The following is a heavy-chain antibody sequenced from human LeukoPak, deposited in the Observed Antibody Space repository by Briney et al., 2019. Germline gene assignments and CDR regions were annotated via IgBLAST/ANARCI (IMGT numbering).Heavy chain of an antibody. CDR3: ARDIGQYDFWSGYHDY. CDR1: GFTFSSHW. D-gene: IGHD3-3*01. J-gene: IGHJ4*02. V-gene: IGHV3-74*03. Sequence: GGSLRLSCAASGFTFSSHWMHWVRQAPGKGLVWVSRINGDGSNTTYADSVKGRFTISRDNAKNTLYLQMNSLRAEDTALYYCARDIGQYDFWSGYHDYWGQGTLVTVSS. CDR2: INGDGSNT.